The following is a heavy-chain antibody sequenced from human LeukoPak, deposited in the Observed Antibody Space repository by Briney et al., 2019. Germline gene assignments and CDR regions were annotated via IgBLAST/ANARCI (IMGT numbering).Heavy chain of an antibody. J-gene: IGHJ5*02. CDR3: ARASDYANWFDP. V-gene: IGHV4-34*01. D-gene: IGHD4-17*01. Sequence: SETLSLTCAVYGGSFSGYYWSWIRQPPGKGLEWIGGINHSGSTNYNPSLKSRVTISVDTSKNQFSLKLSSVTAADTAVYYCARASDYANWFDPWGQETLVTVSS. CDR1: GGSFSGYY. CDR2: INHSGST.